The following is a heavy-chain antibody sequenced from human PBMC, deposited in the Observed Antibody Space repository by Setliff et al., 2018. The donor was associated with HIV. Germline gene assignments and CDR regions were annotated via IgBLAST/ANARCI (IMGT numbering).Heavy chain of an antibody. Sequence: GGSLRLSCAASGFTFSSYWMSWVRQAPGKGLEWVANIKEDGSEKYYVDSVKGRFTMSRDNAKNSLFLQMNSLRAEDTAVYYCARARYCSSTSCYYYYYMDVWGKGTTVTVSS. D-gene: IGHD2-2*01. V-gene: IGHV3-7*01. CDR2: IKEDGSEK. CDR1: GFTFSSYW. CDR3: ARARYCSSTSCYYYYYMDV. J-gene: IGHJ6*03.